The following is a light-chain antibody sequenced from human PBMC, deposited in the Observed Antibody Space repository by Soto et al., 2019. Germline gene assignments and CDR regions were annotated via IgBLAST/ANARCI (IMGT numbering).Light chain of an antibody. CDR3: QQYGSSPT. CDR2: GAS. V-gene: IGKV3-20*01. J-gene: IGKJ1*01. Sequence: EIVLTQSADTLSVSPGERVTLSCRASQNIFSNYLAWYQQKPGQAPRLLIYGASTRATGIADRFSGGGSGTDFTLTISRLEPEDFAVYYCQQYGSSPTFGQGTKVDIK. CDR1: QNIFSNY.